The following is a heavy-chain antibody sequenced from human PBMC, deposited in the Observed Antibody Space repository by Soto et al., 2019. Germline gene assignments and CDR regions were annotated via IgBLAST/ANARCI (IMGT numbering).Heavy chain of an antibody. V-gene: IGHV4-59*01. CDR3: ARVPFVGYFDWLDP. Sequence: SETLSLTCSVSGASISSYYWTWIRQPPGGGLEWIGYMHHTQGTNDNPSLRGRVHMSIDTSMNQFSLRLTSVTAADTAAYYCARVPFVGYFDWLDPWGHGTLVTVSS. CDR1: GASISSYY. J-gene: IGHJ5*02. D-gene: IGHD3-9*01. CDR2: MHHTQGT.